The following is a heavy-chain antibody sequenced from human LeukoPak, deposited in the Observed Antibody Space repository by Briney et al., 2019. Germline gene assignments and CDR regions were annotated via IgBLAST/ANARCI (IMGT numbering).Heavy chain of an antibody. D-gene: IGHD3-3*01. V-gene: IGHV3-53*01. Sequence: GGSLRLSCEVSGFPVRSRYMTWVRQPPGKGLECVAVIYSGGTTYHMDSVKGRFTTSRDISKSTMYLEMNNLRVEDTAIYYCASLEGGPSDGRWGQGTLVTVSS. CDR1: GFPVRSRY. CDR2: IYSGGTT. J-gene: IGHJ4*02. CDR3: ASLEGGPSDGR.